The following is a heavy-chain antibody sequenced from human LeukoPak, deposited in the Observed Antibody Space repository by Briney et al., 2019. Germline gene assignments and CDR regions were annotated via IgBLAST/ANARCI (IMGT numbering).Heavy chain of an antibody. V-gene: IGHV4-59*01. CDR1: GGSISLYY. CDR2: IYYSGSP. CDR3: ACMTRDYYYGMDV. D-gene: IGHD2-8*01. J-gene: IGHJ6*02. Sequence: SETLSLTCTVSGGSISLYYWSWIRQPPGKGLEWIGYIYYSGSPNYSPSLKSRVTISVDTSKNQFSLKLSSVTAADTAVYYCACMTRDYYYGMDVWGQGTTVTVSS.